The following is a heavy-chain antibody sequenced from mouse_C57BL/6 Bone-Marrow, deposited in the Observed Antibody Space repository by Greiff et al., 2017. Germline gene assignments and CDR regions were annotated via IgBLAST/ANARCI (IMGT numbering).Heavy chain of an antibody. CDR2: INPNNGGN. V-gene: IGHV1-18*01. D-gene: IGHD1-1*01. Sequence: EVKLEESGPELVKPGASVKIPCKASGYTFTDYNMDWVKQSHGKSLEWIGDINPNNGGNIYNQKFKGKATLNVDKSSSTAYMELRSLTSEDTAVYYWSREAYYGSISPFAYWGQGTLVTVSA. CDR3: SREAYYGSISPFAY. J-gene: IGHJ3*01. CDR1: GYTFTDYN.